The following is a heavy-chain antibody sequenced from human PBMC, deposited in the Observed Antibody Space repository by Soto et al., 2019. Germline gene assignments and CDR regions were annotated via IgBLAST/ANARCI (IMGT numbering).Heavy chain of an antibody. CDR3: ARESSISCHDY. Sequence: QVQLVQSGAEVKKPRASLKVSCKASGYTFTSYGISWVRQAPGQGHEWIGWISAYNGNTNYAQKLQRRVTMTTHTSMSTAYMALRSLRSAVTAVYYCARESSISCHDYLGQGTLVTVSS. V-gene: IGHV1-18*01. J-gene: IGHJ4*02. CDR2: ISAYNGNT. D-gene: IGHD6-13*01. CDR1: GYTFTSYG.